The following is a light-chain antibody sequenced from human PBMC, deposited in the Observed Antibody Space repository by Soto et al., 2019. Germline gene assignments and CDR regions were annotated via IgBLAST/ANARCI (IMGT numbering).Light chain of an antibody. CDR2: AAS. CDR1: QSVRNN. J-gene: IGKJ2*01. V-gene: IGKV3-15*01. Sequence: EIVMTQSPGTLSVSPGERATLSCRASQSVRNNFAWYQQKPGQPPRLLFYAASTRATGIPSRFTGSGSGTDFTLTISSLQSEDVAVYHCQQYNDWPHTFGQGTKLEIK. CDR3: QQYNDWPHT.